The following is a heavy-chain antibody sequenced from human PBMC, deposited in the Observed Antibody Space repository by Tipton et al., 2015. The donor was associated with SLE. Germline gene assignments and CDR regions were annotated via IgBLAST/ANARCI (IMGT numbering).Heavy chain of an antibody. CDR3: ARGAVFEPDDAFDI. V-gene: IGHV4-61*09. CDR2: IYITGTT. Sequence: VKPSQTLSLTCTVSGASISSGSYYWSWIRQPAGKGLEWIGHIYITGTTNYNPSLKSRVTISEDASKNQFSLRVTSVTAADTAVYYCARGAVFEPDDAFDIWGQGTMVTVSS. J-gene: IGHJ3*02. D-gene: IGHD1-26*01. CDR1: GASISSGSYY.